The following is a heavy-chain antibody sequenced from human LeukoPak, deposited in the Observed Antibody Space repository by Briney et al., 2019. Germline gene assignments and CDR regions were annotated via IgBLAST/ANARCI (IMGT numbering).Heavy chain of an antibody. CDR1: GFTFSSYW. Sequence: GGSLRLSRAASGFTFSSYWMSWVRQAPGKGLEWVANIKQDGSEKYYVDSVKGRFTISRDNAKNSLYLQMNSLRAEYTAVYYCAREYCSGGSCYHDYWGQGTLVTVSS. D-gene: IGHD2-15*01. V-gene: IGHV3-7*01. CDR2: IKQDGSEK. CDR3: AREYCSGGSCYHDY. J-gene: IGHJ4*02.